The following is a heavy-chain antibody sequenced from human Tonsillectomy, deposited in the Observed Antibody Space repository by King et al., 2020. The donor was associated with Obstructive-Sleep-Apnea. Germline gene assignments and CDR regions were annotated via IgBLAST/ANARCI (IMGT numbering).Heavy chain of an antibody. Sequence: VQLVESGGGLVKPGGSLRLSCSASGFTFSNAWMSWVRQAPGKGLELVGRIKSKTYGGTTDDAAPVKGRFTISREDSKNTLYLQMNSLKTEDTAVYYCTTTYDFWSGWDAFDIWGQGTMVTVSS. CDR1: GFTFSNAW. D-gene: IGHD3-3*01. CDR3: TTTYDFWSGWDAFDI. V-gene: IGHV3-15*01. CDR2: IKSKTYGGTT. J-gene: IGHJ3*02.